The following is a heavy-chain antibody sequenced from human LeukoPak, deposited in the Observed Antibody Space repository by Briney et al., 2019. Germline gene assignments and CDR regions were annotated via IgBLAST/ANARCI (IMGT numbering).Heavy chain of an antibody. CDR3: ARPTYCGSDCYFNFDY. CDR1: GYTFATYF. CDR2: IKPNSGVT. Sequence: ASVKVSCKTSGYTFATYFMHRVRQAPGQGLEWMGYIKPNSGVTNYAQKFRGRVTMTWDTSISTAYIELSGLTSDDTAIYYCARPTYCGSDCYFNFDYWGQGTLVTVSS. V-gene: IGHV1-2*02. D-gene: IGHD2-21*02. J-gene: IGHJ4*02.